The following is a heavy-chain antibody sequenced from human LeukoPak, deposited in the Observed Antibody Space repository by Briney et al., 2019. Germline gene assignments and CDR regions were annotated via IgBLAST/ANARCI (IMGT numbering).Heavy chain of an antibody. CDR3: ARHVAYSSSSRFHFDY. J-gene: IGHJ4*02. CDR2: IYYSGST. CDR1: GDSISGTNYY. D-gene: IGHD6-6*01. V-gene: IGHV4-39*01. Sequence: SETLSLTCTVSGDSISGTNYYWGWIRQPPGKGLEWIGSIYYSGSTYYKLSLKSRVTISVDTSKNQFSLKLSSVTAADTAVYYSARHVAYSSSSRFHFDYWGQGTLVTVSS.